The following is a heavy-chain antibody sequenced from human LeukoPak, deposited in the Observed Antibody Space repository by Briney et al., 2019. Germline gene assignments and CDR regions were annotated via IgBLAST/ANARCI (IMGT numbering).Heavy chain of an antibody. Sequence: SETLSLTCTVSGGSISSYYWSWIRQPPGKGLEWIGYIYYSGSTNYNPSLKSRVTISVDTSKNQFSLELRSVTAADTAVYYCARVTGYVIEDYFDYWGQGTLVTVSS. V-gene: IGHV4-59*01. J-gene: IGHJ4*02. CDR3: ARVTGYVIEDYFDY. CDR2: IYYSGST. CDR1: GGSISSYY. D-gene: IGHD3-22*01.